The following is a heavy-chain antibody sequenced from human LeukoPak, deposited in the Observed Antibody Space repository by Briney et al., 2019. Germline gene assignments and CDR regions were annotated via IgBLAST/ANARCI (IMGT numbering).Heavy chain of an antibody. V-gene: IGHV4-59*11. CDR1: GGSISSHY. Sequence: SETLSLTCTVSGGSISSHYWSWIRQPPGKGLEWIGYIYYSGSTNYNPSLKSRVTISVDTSKNQFSLKLSSVTAADTAVYYCARGDPLYGMDVWGQGTTVTVSS. CDR2: IYYSGST. J-gene: IGHJ6*02. CDR3: ARGDPLYGMDV.